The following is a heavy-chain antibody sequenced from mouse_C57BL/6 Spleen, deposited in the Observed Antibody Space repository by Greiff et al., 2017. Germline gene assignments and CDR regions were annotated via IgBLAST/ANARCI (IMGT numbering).Heavy chain of an antibody. V-gene: IGHV3-6*01. CDR3: ARENSSGYEYFYY. Sequence: EVKLQESGPGLVKPSQSLSLTCSVTGYSITSGYYWNWIRQFPGNKLEWMGYISYVGSNNYNQSLNNRISITRDTSKNQFYLKLNSVTTEDTSPHYCARENSSGYEYFYYWGQGTTLTVSS. D-gene: IGHD3-2*02. CDR2: ISYVGSN. J-gene: IGHJ2*01. CDR1: GYSITSGYY.